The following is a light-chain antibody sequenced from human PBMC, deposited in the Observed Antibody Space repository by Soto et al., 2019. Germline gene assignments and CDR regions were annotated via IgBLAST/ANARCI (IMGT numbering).Light chain of an antibody. CDR2: DVS. J-gene: IGLJ2*01. V-gene: IGLV2-14*01. CDR1: SSDVGGYNY. CDR3: SSYTSSSTLV. Sequence: QSALTQPASVSGSPGQSITISCTGPSSDVGGYNYVSWYQQHPGKAPKLMIYDVSNRPSGVSNRFSGSKSGNTASLTISGLQAEDEADYYCSSYTSSSTLVFAGGTKPTAL.